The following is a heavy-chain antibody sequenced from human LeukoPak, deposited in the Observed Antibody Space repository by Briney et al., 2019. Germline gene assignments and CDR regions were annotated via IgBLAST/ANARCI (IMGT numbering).Heavy chain of an antibody. CDR3: ARDLGGSHDY. CDR1: GYTFTASY. CDR2: INTNNGGA. Sequence: ASVKVSCKASGYTFTASYMYWVRQAPGQGPEWVAWINTNNGGAKYAQNLQGRVTVTRDTSISTVYMELSSLRSDDTAVYYCARDLGGSHDYWGQGALVTVSS. J-gene: IGHJ4*02. D-gene: IGHD2-15*01. V-gene: IGHV1-2*02.